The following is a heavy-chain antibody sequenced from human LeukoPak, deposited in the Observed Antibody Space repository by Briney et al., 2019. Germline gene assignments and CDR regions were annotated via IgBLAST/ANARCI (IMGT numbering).Heavy chain of an antibody. CDR2: ISYDGSNK. J-gene: IGHJ4*02. Sequence: QAGGSLRLSCAASGFTFSSYGMHWVRQAPGKGLEWVAVISYDGSNKYYADSVKGRFTISRDNAKNSLYLQMNSLRAEDTALYYCAKANRGYSYWGQGTLVTVSS. CDR1: GFTFSSYG. CDR3: AKANRGYSY. V-gene: IGHV3-30*19. D-gene: IGHD5-18*01.